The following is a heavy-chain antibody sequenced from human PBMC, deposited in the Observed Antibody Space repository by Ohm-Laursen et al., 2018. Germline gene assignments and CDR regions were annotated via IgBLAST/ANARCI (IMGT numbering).Heavy chain of an antibody. Sequence: GSLRLSCAASGFSVSSYDMNWVRQAPGKGLEWISYISETSSHVYDADSVRGRFTVARDIAKNSLYLQLNSLRAEDTAVYYCARDQVVGLYYFYAMDVWGQGTTVTVSS. CDR2: ISETSSHV. CDR3: ARDQVVGLYYFYAMDV. V-gene: IGHV3-21*01. J-gene: IGHJ6*02. CDR1: GFSVSSYD. D-gene: IGHD2-15*01.